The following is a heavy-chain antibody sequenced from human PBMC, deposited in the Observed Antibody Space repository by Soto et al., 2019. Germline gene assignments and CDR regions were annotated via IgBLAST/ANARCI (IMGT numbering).Heavy chain of an antibody. Sequence: EVQLVESGGGLVKPGGSLRLSCVASGFTFSRYSINWFRQAPGKGLEWVSSISSGGNTKSYANSVKGRFTISRDNAKNSLYLQMNGLRAEDTATYYCARRLQWQLRPLDSWGRGTLVTVSS. V-gene: IGHV3-21*04. CDR2: ISSGGNTK. D-gene: IGHD6-19*01. CDR3: ARRLQWQLRPLDS. CDR1: GFTFSRYS. J-gene: IGHJ4*02.